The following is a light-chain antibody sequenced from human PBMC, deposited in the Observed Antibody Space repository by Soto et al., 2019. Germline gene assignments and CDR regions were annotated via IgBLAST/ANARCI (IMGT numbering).Light chain of an antibody. CDR2: DAS. Sequence: DIQMTQYPSTLSASVGERVTISCRASQSVNNWLAWYQQKPGKAPKLLIHDASTLESGIPSRFSGSGSGTEFTLTISSLQPDDFATYYCQQYNSYWTFGQGTKVEIK. CDR1: QSVNNW. V-gene: IGKV1-5*01. CDR3: QQYNSYWT. J-gene: IGKJ1*01.